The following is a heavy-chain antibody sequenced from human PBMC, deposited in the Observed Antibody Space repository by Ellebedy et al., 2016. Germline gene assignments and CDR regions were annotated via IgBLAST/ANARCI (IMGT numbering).Heavy chain of an antibody. Sequence: ASVKVSCKASGYTFTSSGISWVRQAPGQGLEWMGWISAYNGNTHYAQKFQGRVTMTTDTSTGTAYMELRSLRSDDTAVYYCARGVGSGWFDPWGQGTLVTVSS. V-gene: IGHV1-18*01. D-gene: IGHD2-15*01. J-gene: IGHJ5*02. CDR1: GYTFTSSG. CDR3: ARGVGSGWFDP. CDR2: ISAYNGNT.